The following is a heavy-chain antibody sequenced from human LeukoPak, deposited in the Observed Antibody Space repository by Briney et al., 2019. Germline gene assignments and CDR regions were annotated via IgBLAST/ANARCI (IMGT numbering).Heavy chain of an antibody. CDR1: GGTFSSYA. D-gene: IGHD5-18*01. J-gene: IGHJ4*02. CDR2: IIPIFGTA. CDR3: AGTWIQLWFKGPGEYYFDY. V-gene: IGHV1-69*13. Sequence: ASVKVSCKASGGTFSSYAISWVQQAPGQGLEWMGGIIPIFGTANYAQKFQGRVTITADESTSTAYMELSSLRSEDTAVYYCAGTWIQLWFKGPGEYYFDYWGQGTLVTVSS.